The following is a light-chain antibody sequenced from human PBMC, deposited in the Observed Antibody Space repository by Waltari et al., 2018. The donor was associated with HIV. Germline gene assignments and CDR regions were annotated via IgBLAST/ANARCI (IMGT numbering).Light chain of an antibody. CDR3: CSYAGSNTVV. J-gene: IGLJ2*01. CDR2: EGS. V-gene: IGLV2-23*01. Sequence: QSALTQPASVPGSPGQSITISCSGTRSDVGSHHLVSWYQQQPGKAPKIMIFEGSKRPSGVSDRFSGSQSGNTASLTISGLQAEDEADYYCCSYAGSNTVVFGEGTKLTVL. CDR1: RSDVGSHHL.